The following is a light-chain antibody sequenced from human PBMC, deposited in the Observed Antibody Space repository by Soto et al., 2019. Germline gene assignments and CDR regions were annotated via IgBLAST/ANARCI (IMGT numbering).Light chain of an antibody. CDR1: QSVTKS. V-gene: IGKV3-11*01. CDR3: QQRSHWPPSLT. J-gene: IGKJ4*01. CDR2: ATS. Sequence: EIVLTQSPATLSLSPGERATLSCRASQSVTKSLAWYQQKPGQAPRLLIFATSHRATDIPTRFSGSGSETDFTLTISSLEPEDFAFYYCQQRSHWPPSLTFGGGTKVEIK.